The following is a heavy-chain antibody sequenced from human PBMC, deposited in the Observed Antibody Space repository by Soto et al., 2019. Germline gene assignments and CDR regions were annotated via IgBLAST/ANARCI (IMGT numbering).Heavy chain of an antibody. CDR2: IDWDDDK. Sequence: SGPTLVNPTQTLTLTCTFSGFSLSTSGMCVSWIRQPPGKALEWLALIDWDDDKYYSTSLKTRLTISKDTSKNQVVLTMNNMDPVHKATYYCARGIAAAGTVPYGMDVWGQGTTVTVSS. D-gene: IGHD6-13*01. CDR1: GFSLSTSGMC. CDR3: ARGIAAAGTVPYGMDV. V-gene: IGHV2-70*01. J-gene: IGHJ6*02.